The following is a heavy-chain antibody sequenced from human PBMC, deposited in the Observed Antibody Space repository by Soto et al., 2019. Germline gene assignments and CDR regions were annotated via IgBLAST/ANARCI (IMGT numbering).Heavy chain of an antibody. D-gene: IGHD2-2*01. J-gene: IGHJ4*02. Sequence: SVKVSCKASGGTFSSYAISWVRQAPGQGLEWMGGIIPIFGTANYAQKFQGRVTITADESTSTAYMELSSLRSEDTAVYYCASEWPGCSSTSCYARGGYYFDYWGQGTLVTVSS. CDR3: ASEWPGCSSTSCYARGGYYFDY. V-gene: IGHV1-69*13. CDR1: GGTFSSYA. CDR2: IIPIFGTA.